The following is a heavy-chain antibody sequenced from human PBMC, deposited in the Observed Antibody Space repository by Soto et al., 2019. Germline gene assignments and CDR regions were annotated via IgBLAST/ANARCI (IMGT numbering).Heavy chain of an antibody. CDR3: AGLYDSSGYYYFDY. V-gene: IGHV3-48*02. CDR1: GFTFSRYS. J-gene: IGHJ4*02. Sequence: SGGSLRLSCAASGFTFSRYSMNWVRQAPGKGLEWVSYITSSSNTIYYADSVKGRFTISRDNAKNSLYLQMISLRDEDTAVYYCAGLYDSSGYYYFDYWGQGTLVTVSS. CDR2: ITSSSNTI. D-gene: IGHD3-22*01.